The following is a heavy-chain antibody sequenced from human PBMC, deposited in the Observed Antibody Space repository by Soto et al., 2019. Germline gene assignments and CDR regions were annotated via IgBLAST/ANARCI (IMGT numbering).Heavy chain of an antibody. CDR1: GFSFSTYG. J-gene: IGHJ6*02. V-gene: IGHV3-30*18. Sequence: GGALRLSCAASGFSFSTYGMHWVRQAPGKGLEWMAVISNDGSNKYYADSVKGRFTISRDNSKDTLFLQMNSLRGEDTAIYYCAKVIRADSTSSNFYYYSGMDVWGQGTTVTVSS. D-gene: IGHD6-6*01. CDR3: AKVIRADSTSSNFYYYSGMDV. CDR2: ISNDGSNK.